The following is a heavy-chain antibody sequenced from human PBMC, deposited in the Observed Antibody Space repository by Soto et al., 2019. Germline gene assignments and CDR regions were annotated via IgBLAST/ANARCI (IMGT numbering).Heavy chain of an antibody. Sequence: GGSLRLSCAASGFTFSRYSMSWVRQAPGKGLEWVANINQDGSEKYYVDSVKGRFTISRDNAKNSLYLQMNSLRAEDTAVYYCARDQTFYCSGGSCYPSRHYYYYYIDVWGKGTTVTVSS. CDR1: GFTFSRYS. D-gene: IGHD2-15*01. CDR2: INQDGSEK. J-gene: IGHJ6*03. V-gene: IGHV3-7*03. CDR3: ARDQTFYCSGGSCYPSRHYYYYYIDV.